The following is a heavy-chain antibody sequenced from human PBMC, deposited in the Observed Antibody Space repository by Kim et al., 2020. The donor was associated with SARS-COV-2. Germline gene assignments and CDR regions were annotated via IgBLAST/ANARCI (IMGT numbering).Heavy chain of an antibody. Sequence: TYYADSVKGRFTISRDNSKNTLYLQMNSLRAEDTAVYYCAKAGPLSFSEVWGQGTTVTVSS. V-gene: IGHV3-23*01. CDR2: T. CDR3: AKAGPLSFSEV. D-gene: IGHD3-16*02. J-gene: IGHJ6*02.